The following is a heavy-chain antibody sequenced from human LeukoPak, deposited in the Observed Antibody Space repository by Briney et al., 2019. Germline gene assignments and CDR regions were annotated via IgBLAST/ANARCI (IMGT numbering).Heavy chain of an antibody. J-gene: IGHJ4*02. Sequence: GRSLRLSCAASGFTFSSYAMHWVRQAPGKGLEWVAVISYDGSNKYYADSVKGRFTISRDNSKNTLYLQMNSLRAEDTAVYYCARDRTVVVVAAIRYWGQGTLVTVSS. CDR2: ISYDGSNK. CDR3: ARDRTVVVVAAIRY. CDR1: GFTFSSYA. V-gene: IGHV3-30*04. D-gene: IGHD2-15*01.